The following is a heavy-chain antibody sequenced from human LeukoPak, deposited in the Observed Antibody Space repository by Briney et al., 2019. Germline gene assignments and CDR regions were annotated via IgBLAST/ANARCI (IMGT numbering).Heavy chain of an antibody. D-gene: IGHD3-9*01. CDR3: QRAAYDILTGYLFDY. J-gene: IGHJ4*02. CDR2: IGNDGSNK. V-gene: IGHV3-33*08. CDR1: RFTFSSYG. Sequence: GVSLRLSCAASRFTFSSYGMHWVRQPRGKALEWAADIGNDGSNKYYADSENGRFTISRYKSKNTLYLEMNRLRAEDTAVYYCQRAAYDILTGYLFDYWGQGTLVTVSS.